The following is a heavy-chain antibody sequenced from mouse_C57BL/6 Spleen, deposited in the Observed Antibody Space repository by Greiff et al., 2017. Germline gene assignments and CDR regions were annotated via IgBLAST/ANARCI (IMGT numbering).Heavy chain of an antibody. CDR3: TRGDYGRGYFDV. D-gene: IGHD1-1*01. V-gene: IGHV1-15*01. CDR2: IDPETGGT. J-gene: IGHJ1*03. Sequence: VKLQESGAELVRPGASVTLSCKASGYTFTDYEMHWVKQTPVHGLEWIGAIDPETGGTAYNQKFKGKAILTADKSSSTAYMELRSLTSEDSAVDYCTRGDYGRGYFDVWGTGTTVTVSS. CDR1: GYTFTDYE.